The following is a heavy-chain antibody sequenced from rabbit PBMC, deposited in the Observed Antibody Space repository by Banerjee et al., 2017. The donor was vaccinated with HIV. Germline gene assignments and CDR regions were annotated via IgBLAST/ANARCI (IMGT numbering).Heavy chain of an antibody. CDR1: GFDISSYH. V-gene: IGHV1S7*01. D-gene: IGHD2-1*01. J-gene: IGHJ4*01. CDR3: VREYDDYPNL. Sequence: QLAESGGGLVTPGGNLTLTCTASGFDISSYHMCWVRQAPGKGLEWIGIIYADKGSADYANWVNGRFTISSDNAQNTLYLQLNSLTAADTATYFCVREYDDYPNLWGPGDPRHRL. CDR2: IYADKGSA.